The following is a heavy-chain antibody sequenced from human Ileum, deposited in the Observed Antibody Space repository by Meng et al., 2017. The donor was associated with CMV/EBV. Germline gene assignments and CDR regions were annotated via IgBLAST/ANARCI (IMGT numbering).Heavy chain of an antibody. J-gene: IGHJ5*02. Sequence: GGSLRLSCAASGFTFSSYGMHWVRQAPGKGLEWVAFIRYDGSNKYYADSVKGRFTISRDNSKNTLYLQMNSLRAEDTAVYYCAKDLGAFSMIPNWLDPWGQGTLVTVSS. V-gene: IGHV3-30*02. CDR1: GFTFSSYG. D-gene: IGHD2/OR15-2a*01. CDR2: IRYDGSNK. CDR3: AKDLGAFSMIPNWLDP.